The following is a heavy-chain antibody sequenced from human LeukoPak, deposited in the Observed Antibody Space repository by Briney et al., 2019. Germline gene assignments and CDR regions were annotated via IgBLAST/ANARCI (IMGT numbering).Heavy chain of an antibody. V-gene: IGHV4-4*02. Sequence: PSGTLSLTCAVSGGSISVSNWWSWVRQPPGKGLEWIGEMYHSGTTNYNPSLKSRVTISVDKSKNQFSLKVNSVTAADTAVYYCTRDSPESSGYYVGAFDIWGQGTMVTVSS. D-gene: IGHD3-22*01. J-gene: IGHJ3*02. CDR3: TRDSPESSGYYVGAFDI. CDR1: GGSISVSNW. CDR2: MYHSGTT.